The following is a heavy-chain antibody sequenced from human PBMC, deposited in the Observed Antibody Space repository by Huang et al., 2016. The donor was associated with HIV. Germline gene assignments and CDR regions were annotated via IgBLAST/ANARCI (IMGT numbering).Heavy chain of an antibody. CDR3: ARHFSYYDSSGYTPWDAFDI. J-gene: IGHJ3*02. CDR1: GGSITSSSYY. Sequence: QLQLQGSGPGLVKPSETLSLTCTVSGGSITSSSYYWGWIRQPPGKGLEWVGRIYYSGSNDDNPSLNSRLTVSVDTSKNQFSLKLSAVTAADTAVYYCARHFSYYDSSGYTPWDAFDIWGQGTMVTVSS. D-gene: IGHD3-22*01. V-gene: IGHV4-39*01. CDR2: IYYSGSN.